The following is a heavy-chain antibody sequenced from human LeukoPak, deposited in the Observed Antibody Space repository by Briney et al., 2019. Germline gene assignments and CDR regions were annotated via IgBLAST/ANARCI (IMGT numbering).Heavy chain of an antibody. V-gene: IGHV3-9*01. CDR1: GFTFDDYA. CDR2: ISWNSGSI. CDR3: AKGSFFGVVTPFDY. J-gene: IGHJ4*02. D-gene: IGHD3-3*01. Sequence: GRSLRLSCAASGFTFDDYAMRWVRQAPGKGLEWVSGISWNSGSIGYADSVKGRFTISRDNAKNSLYLQMNSLRAEDTALYYCAKGSFFGVVTPFDYWGQGTLVTVSS.